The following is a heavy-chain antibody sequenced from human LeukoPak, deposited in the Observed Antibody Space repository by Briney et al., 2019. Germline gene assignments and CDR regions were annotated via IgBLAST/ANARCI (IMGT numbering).Heavy chain of an antibody. CDR3: ARDRGFGESYPGMTYFDY. J-gene: IGHJ4*02. Sequence: SETLSLTCTVSGYSISSGYYWGWIRQPPGKGLEWIGSIYHSGSTYYNPSLKSRVTISVDTSKNQFSLKLSSVTAADTAVYYCARDRGFGESYPGMTYFDYWGQGTLVTVSS. CDR1: GYSISSGYY. CDR2: IYHSGST. V-gene: IGHV4-38-2*02. D-gene: IGHD3-10*01.